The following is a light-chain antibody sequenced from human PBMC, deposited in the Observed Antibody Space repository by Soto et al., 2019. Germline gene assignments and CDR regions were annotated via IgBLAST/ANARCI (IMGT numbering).Light chain of an antibody. CDR1: SSNIGAGYD. V-gene: IGLV1-40*01. Sequence: QSVLTQPPSVSGAPGQRVTISCTGSSSNIGAGYDVHWYQQLPGTAPKLVIYGNRNRPSGVPDRFSGSKSGTSASLAITGLQAEDEADYYCSSYTNINTRACVFGTGTKLTVL. J-gene: IGLJ1*01. CDR3: SSYTNINTRACV. CDR2: GNR.